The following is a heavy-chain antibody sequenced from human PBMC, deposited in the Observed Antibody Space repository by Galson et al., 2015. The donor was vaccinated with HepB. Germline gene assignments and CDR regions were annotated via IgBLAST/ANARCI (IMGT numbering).Heavy chain of an antibody. CDR2: ISYDGSNK. CDR3: ARVYHGGYFDY. V-gene: IGHV3-30*04. J-gene: IGHJ4*02. Sequence: LRLSCAASGFSFSSYAMHWVRQAPGKGLEWVAVISYDGSNKYYADSVKGRFTISRDNSKNTLYLQMNSLRAEDTAVYYCARVYHGGYFDYWGQGTLVTVSS. D-gene: IGHD2-2*02. CDR1: GFSFSSYA.